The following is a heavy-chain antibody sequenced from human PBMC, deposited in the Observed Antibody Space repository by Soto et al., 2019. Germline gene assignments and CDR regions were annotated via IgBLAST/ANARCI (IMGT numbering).Heavy chain of an antibody. J-gene: IGHJ4*02. V-gene: IGHV3-21*01. CDR2: ISSSSSYI. D-gene: IGHD2-15*01. CDR1: GFTFSSYS. CDR3: ARDLLGSIVVVVAGYFDY. Sequence: EVQLVESGGGLVKPGGSLRLSCAASGFTFSSYSMNWVRQAQGKGLEWVSSISSSSSYIYYADAVKGRFTISRDNANNSLYPQMNSLRAEDTAVYYCARDLLGSIVVVVAGYFDYWGQGTLVTVSS.